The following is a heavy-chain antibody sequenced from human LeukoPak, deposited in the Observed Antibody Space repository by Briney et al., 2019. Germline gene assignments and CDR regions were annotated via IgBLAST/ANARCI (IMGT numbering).Heavy chain of an antibody. CDR2: ISSNGGST. D-gene: IGHD6-19*01. Sequence: GGSLRLSCSASGITFSSYAMHWVRQAPGEGLEYVSAISSNGGSTNYADSVKGRFTMSRDNSKSTLYLQMSSLRAEDTAVYYCVKGGKTVAGTRFFDYWGQGTLVTVSS. J-gene: IGHJ4*02. V-gene: IGHV3-64D*06. CDR3: VKGGKTVAGTRFFDY. CDR1: GITFSSYA.